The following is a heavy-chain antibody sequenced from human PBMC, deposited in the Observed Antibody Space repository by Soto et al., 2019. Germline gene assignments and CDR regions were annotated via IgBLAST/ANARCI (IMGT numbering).Heavy chain of an antibody. CDR1: GYTFTNYG. V-gene: IGHV1-18*01. Sequence: QVPLVQSGAEVKKPGASVKVSCRASGYTFTNYGITWVRQAPGQGLEWMGFINANSGNRNYAQTLQGRVTMTTDTSTSTAYLELRSLRSDDTAVYYCVRTSMTGYLQYDYWGKGTLITVSS. CDR3: VRTSMTGYLQYDY. D-gene: IGHD3-9*01. CDR2: INANSGNR. J-gene: IGHJ4*02.